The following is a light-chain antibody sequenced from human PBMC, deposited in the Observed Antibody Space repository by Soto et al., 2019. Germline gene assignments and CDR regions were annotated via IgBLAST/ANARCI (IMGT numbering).Light chain of an antibody. V-gene: IGLV2-11*01. Sequence: QSVLTQPRSVSGSPGQSVTISCTGTSSDVGTYNYVSWYQQHPGKAPKLMIYDVSQRPSGVPDRFSGSKSGNTASLTISGLKAEDESDYYCCSYAGRYSSVFGGGTKLTVL. J-gene: IGLJ2*01. CDR2: DVS. CDR1: SSDVGTYNY. CDR3: CSYAGRYSSV.